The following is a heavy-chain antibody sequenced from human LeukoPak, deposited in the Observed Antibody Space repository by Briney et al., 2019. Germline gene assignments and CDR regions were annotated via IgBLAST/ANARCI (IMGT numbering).Heavy chain of an antibody. D-gene: IGHD3-3*01. CDR2: INHSGST. V-gene: IGHV4-34*01. Sequence: SETLSLTCAVYGGSFSGYYWSWIRQPPGKGLERIGEINHSGSTNYNPSLKSRVTISVDTSKNQFSLKLSSVTAADTAVYYCARGRLDQYYDFWSGYYSYYYYYMDVWGKGTTVTVSS. J-gene: IGHJ6*03. CDR1: GGSFSGYY. CDR3: ARGRLDQYYDFWSGYYSYYYYYMDV.